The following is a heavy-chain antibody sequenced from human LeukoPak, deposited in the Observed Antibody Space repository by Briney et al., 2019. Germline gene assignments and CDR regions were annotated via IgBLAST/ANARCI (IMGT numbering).Heavy chain of an antibody. Sequence: SVKVSCKASGGTFSSYAVSWVRQAPGQGLEWMGGIIPIFGTAKYAQKFQGRVTITADESTSTAYMELSSLRSEDTAVYYCARDSSDFRNLIPHWGQGTLVTVSS. CDR1: GGTFSSYA. CDR2: IIPIFGTA. V-gene: IGHV1-69*13. D-gene: IGHD1-14*01. CDR3: ARDSSDFRNLIPH. J-gene: IGHJ1*01.